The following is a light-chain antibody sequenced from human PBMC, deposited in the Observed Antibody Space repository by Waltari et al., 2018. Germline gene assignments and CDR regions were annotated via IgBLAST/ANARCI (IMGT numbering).Light chain of an antibody. Sequence: ETVMTPSPVILSVSPGERATLSCRASQSVSVNLAWYQQKPGQSPRLLISGASTRATGIPARFSGSGSGTDFTLTIGSLQSEDFAVYYCQQYNSWPQTFGQGTKVEIK. V-gene: IGKV3-15*01. J-gene: IGKJ1*01. CDR3: QQYNSWPQT. CDR2: GAS. CDR1: QSVSVN.